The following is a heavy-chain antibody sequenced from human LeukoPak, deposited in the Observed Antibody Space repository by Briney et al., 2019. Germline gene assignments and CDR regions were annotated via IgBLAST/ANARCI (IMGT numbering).Heavy chain of an antibody. J-gene: IGHJ6*02. V-gene: IGHV3-48*03. D-gene: IGHD5-18*01. CDR3: ARLDTAMVTGYYYGMDV. CDR1: GSTFRTYE. Sequence: GGSPRLSCVASGSTFRTYEMSWVRQAPGKGLEWVAYIVGSGSTIYYADSVKGRFTISRDNAKNSLYLQMNSLRAEDTAVYYCARLDTAMVTGYYYGMDVWGQGTTVTVSS. CDR2: IVGSGSTI.